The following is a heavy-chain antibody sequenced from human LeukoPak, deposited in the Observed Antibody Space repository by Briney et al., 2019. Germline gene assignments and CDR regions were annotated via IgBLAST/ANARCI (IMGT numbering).Heavy chain of an antibody. CDR1: GFTFSSYS. D-gene: IGHD3-10*01. CDR2: ISSSSSTI. Sequence: GGSLRLSCAASGFTFSSYSMNWARQAPGKGLEWVSYISSSSSTIYYADSVKGRFTISRDNAENSLYLQMNSLRAEDTAVYYCARDSGTIPPDVWGKGTTVTVSS. J-gene: IGHJ6*04. V-gene: IGHV3-48*01. CDR3: ARDSGTIPPDV.